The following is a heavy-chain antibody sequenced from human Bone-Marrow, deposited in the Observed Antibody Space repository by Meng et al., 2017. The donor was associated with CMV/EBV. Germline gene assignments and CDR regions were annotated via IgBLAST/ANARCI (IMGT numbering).Heavy chain of an antibody. V-gene: IGHV3-33*06. CDR2: IWYDGKNK. CDR1: GFSFNNYA. J-gene: IGHJ4*02. D-gene: IGHD3-3*01. CDR3: VKDSITIFGIGYFDY. Sequence: GESLKISCAASGFSFNNYALHWVRQAPGKGLEWVAAIWYDGKNKFYADSVQGRFTISRDNSKNTLFLQMNSLRAEDTAVYYCVKDSITIFGIGYFDYWGQGTLVAVSS.